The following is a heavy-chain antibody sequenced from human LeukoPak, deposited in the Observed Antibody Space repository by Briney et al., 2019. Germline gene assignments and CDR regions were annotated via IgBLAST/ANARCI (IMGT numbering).Heavy chain of an antibody. CDR1: GSTFTSYG. D-gene: IGHD3-22*01. V-gene: IGHV1-18*01. J-gene: IGHJ4*02. CDR2: ISAYNGNT. CDR3: ARGDYYDSSGHQVDY. Sequence: ASVTVSCKASGSTFTSYGISWVRQAPGQPLEWMGWISAYNGNTNYAQNLQGRVTMTTDTSTSTAYMELRSLRSDDTAVHYCARGDYYDSSGHQVDYWGQGTLVTVSS.